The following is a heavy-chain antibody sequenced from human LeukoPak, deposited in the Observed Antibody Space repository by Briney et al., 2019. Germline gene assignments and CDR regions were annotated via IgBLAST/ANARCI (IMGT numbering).Heavy chain of an antibody. V-gene: IGHV3-48*03. CDR3: ARGGTLEYFQY. Sequence: GGSLRLSCAASGFTFSSYEMNWVRQAPGKGQEWVSYISSSGSTIYYADSVKGRFTISRDNAKNSLYLQMNSLRAEDTAVYYCARGGTLEYFQYWGQGTLVSVSS. CDR1: GFTFSSYE. J-gene: IGHJ1*01. CDR2: ISSSGSTI.